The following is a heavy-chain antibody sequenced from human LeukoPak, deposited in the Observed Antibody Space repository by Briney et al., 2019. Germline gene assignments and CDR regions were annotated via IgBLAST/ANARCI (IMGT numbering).Heavy chain of an antibody. Sequence: ASVKVSCKASGGTFSSYAISWVRQAPGQGLEWMGGIIPIFGTANYAQKFQGRVTMTTDTSTSTAYMELRSLRSDDTAVYYCASSKRQWLVPDDYWGQGTLVTVSS. D-gene: IGHD6-19*01. CDR2: IIPIFGTA. CDR3: ASSKRQWLVPDDY. V-gene: IGHV1-69*05. CDR1: GGTFSSYA. J-gene: IGHJ4*02.